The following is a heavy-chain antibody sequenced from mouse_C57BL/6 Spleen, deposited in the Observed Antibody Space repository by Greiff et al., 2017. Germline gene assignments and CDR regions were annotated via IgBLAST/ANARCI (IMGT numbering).Heavy chain of an antibody. Sequence: QVQLKQPGAELVMPGASVKLSCKASGYTFTSYWMHWVKQRPGQGLEWIGEIDPSDSYTNYNQKFKGKSTLTVDKSSSTAYMQLSSLTSEDSAVYYCARYTTVVARGYFDVWGTGTTVTVSS. CDR2: IDPSDSYT. D-gene: IGHD1-1*01. CDR1: GYTFTSYW. V-gene: IGHV1-69*01. CDR3: ARYTTVVARGYFDV. J-gene: IGHJ1*03.